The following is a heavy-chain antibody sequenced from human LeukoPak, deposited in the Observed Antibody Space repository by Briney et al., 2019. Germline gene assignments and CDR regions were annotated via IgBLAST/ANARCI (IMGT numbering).Heavy chain of an antibody. CDR2: IKRIIDGGTT. J-gene: IGHJ4*02. CDR3: AAQGGSGDLRY. CDR1: GFTFSSYA. Sequence: GGSVRLSCAASGFTFSSYAMSWVRQAPGKGLEWVGRIKRIIDGGTTDYAAPVKGRFTVSRDDSINTLYLQMSSLKTEDTAVYYCAAQGGSGDLRYWGQGTLVTVSS. D-gene: IGHD4-17*01. V-gene: IGHV3-15*01.